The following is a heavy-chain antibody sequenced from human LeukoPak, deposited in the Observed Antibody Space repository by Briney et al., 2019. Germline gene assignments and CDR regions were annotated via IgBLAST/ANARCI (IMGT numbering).Heavy chain of an antibody. J-gene: IGHJ5*02. Sequence: SETLSLTCTVSGGSISSSSYYWGWIRQPPGKGLEWIGSIYYSGSTYYNPSLKSRVTISVDTSKNQFSLKLSSVTAADTAVYYCARRYSSSSSSLDPWGQGTLVTVSS. CDR2: IYYSGST. CDR1: GGSISSSSYY. D-gene: IGHD6-6*01. CDR3: ARRYSSSSSSLDP. V-gene: IGHV4-39*07.